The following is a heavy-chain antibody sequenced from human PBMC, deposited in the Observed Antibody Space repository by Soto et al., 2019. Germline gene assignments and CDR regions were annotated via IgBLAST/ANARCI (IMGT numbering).Heavy chain of an antibody. D-gene: IGHD6-13*01. CDR1: GGTFSSYT. Sequence: QVQLVQSGAEVKKPGSSVKVSCKASGGTFSSYTISWVRQAPGQGLEWMGRIIPILGIANYAQKFQGRVTITADKSTSTAYMELSSLRSEDTAVYYCARAEYSSSWSQTGTPYNWFDPWGQGTLVTVSS. CDR2: IIPILGIA. V-gene: IGHV1-69*02. CDR3: ARAEYSSSWSQTGTPYNWFDP. J-gene: IGHJ5*02.